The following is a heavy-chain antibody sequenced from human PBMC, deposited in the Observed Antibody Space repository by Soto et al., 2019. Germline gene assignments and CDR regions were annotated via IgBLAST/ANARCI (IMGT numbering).Heavy chain of an antibody. J-gene: IGHJ4*02. V-gene: IGHV4-61*08. CDR1: GGSVSSGVYY. CDR2: IHNSGST. CDR3: AREKPRDFWSGPRFDY. Sequence: SETLSLTCTVSGGSVSSGVYYWNWLRQPPGKGLEWIGYIHNSGSTNYNPSLKSRVTISVDTSKNHFSLNLSSVTAADTAVYYCAREKPRDFWSGPRFDYWGQGTLVTVSS. D-gene: IGHD3-3*01.